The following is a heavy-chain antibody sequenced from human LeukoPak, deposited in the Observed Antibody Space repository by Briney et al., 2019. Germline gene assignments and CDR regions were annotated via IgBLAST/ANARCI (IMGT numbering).Heavy chain of an antibody. Sequence: GSLRLSCAASGFTVSSNDMSWVRQAPGKGLECISVIYSGGSTDYADSVKGRFTISRDNSKNTLYLQMNSLRAEDTAMYYCARDPSAAIAAFDIWGQGTMVTVSS. D-gene: IGHD2-2*01. CDR1: GFTVSSND. CDR3: ARDPSAAIAAFDI. V-gene: IGHV3-66*01. CDR2: IYSGGST. J-gene: IGHJ3*02.